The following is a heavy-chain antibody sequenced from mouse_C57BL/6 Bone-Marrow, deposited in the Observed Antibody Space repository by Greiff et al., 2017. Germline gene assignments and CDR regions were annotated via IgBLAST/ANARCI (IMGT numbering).Heavy chain of an antibody. V-gene: IGHV14-4*01. J-gene: IGHJ3*01. Sequence: VQLQQSGAELVRPGASVKLSCTASGFNFKDYYMHWVKQRPEQGLEWIGWIDPENGDTEYASKFQGKATITVDKSSNTAYLQLSSLTSEDTAVYYCTRMAYWGQGTLVTVSA. CDR3: TRMAY. CDR1: GFNFKDYY. CDR2: IDPENGDT.